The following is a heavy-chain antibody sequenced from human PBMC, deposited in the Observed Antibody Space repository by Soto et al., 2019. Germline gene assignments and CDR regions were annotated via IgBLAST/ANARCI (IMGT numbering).Heavy chain of an antibody. D-gene: IGHD4-17*01. J-gene: IGHJ4*02. CDR2: ISAYNGNT. Sequence: GASLQVSCKASGDTLDSYGISWVRPAPGQGLEWMGWISAYNGNTNYAQKLQGRVTMTTDTSTSTAYMELRSLRSDDTAVYYCARDFQTTMTTFYGYWGQGALVTVSS. CDR3: ARDFQTTMTTFYGY. CDR1: GDTLDSYG. V-gene: IGHV1-18*04.